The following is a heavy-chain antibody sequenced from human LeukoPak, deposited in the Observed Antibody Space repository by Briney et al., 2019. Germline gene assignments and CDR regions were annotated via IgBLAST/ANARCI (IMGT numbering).Heavy chain of an antibody. CDR1: GGSISSSSYS. D-gene: IGHD5-18*01. CDR3: ARSDTAMAYFDY. CDR2: IYYSGST. Sequence: PSETLSLTCTVSGGSISSSSYSWGWIRQPPGKGLEWIGSIYYSGSTYYNPSLKSRVTISVDTSKNQFSLKLSSVTAADTAVYYCARSDTAMAYFDYWGQGTLVTVSS. J-gene: IGHJ4*02. V-gene: IGHV4-39*07.